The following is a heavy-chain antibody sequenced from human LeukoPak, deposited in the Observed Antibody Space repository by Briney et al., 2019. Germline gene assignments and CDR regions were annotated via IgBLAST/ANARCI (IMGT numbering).Heavy chain of an antibody. J-gene: IGHJ4*02. CDR1: GGSISSSSYH. D-gene: IGHD3-22*01. CDR2: IYSSGST. CDR3: ATHDSSVDYADY. V-gene: IGHV4-39*01. Sequence: SETLSLTCSVSGGSISSSSYHWDWIRQPPGQGLEWIGGIYSSGSTSYNPSLKSRVTMSVDTSKNQFSLKLSSVTAADTAMYYCATHDSSVDYADYWGQGTLVTVSS.